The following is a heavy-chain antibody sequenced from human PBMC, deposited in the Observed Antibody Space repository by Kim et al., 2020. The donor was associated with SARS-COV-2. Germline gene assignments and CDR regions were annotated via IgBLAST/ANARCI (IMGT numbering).Heavy chain of an antibody. D-gene: IGHD3-22*01. CDR2: ISAYNGNT. CDR3: ATTDNYYDSSGPDAFDI. V-gene: IGHV1-18*01. J-gene: IGHJ3*02. Sequence: ASVKVSCKASGYTFTSYGISWVRQAPGQGLEWMGWISAYNGNTNYAQKLQGRVTMTTDTSTSTAYMELRSLRSDDTAVYYCATTDNYYDSSGPDAFDIWGQGTMVTVSS. CDR1: GYTFTSYG.